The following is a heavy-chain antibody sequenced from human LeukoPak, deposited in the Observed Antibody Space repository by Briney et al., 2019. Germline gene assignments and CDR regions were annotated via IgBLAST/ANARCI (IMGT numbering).Heavy chain of an antibody. Sequence: SETLSLTCAVYGGSFSCYFWRGIRQPPGEGVEWIGEINHSGSTNYNPSLKSRVTISVDTSKNQFSLKLSSVTAADTAVYYCAKASLALDVDYWGQGTLVTVSS. J-gene: IGHJ4*02. V-gene: IGHV4-34*01. CDR2: INHSGST. CDR3: AKASLALDVDY. CDR1: GGSFSCYF.